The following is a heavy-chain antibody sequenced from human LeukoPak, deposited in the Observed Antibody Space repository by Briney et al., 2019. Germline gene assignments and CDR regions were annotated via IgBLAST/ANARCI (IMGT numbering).Heavy chain of an antibody. Sequence: SETLSLTCTVSGASISSSYYYWGWIRQPPGKGLEWIGSIYYSGSTYYSPSLKSRVTISIDTSKSQFSLKLSSVTAADTAVYYCASSYNSVLSGGDAFETWGQGTVVTVSS. D-gene: IGHD3-3*01. J-gene: IGHJ3*02. CDR2: IYYSGST. CDR3: ASSYNSVLSGGDAFET. V-gene: IGHV4-39*07. CDR1: GASISSSYYY.